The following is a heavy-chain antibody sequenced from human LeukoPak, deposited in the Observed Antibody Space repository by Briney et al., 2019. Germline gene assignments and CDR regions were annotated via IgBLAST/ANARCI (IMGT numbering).Heavy chain of an antibody. CDR2: IIPIFGTA. CDR1: GGTFSSYA. V-gene: IGHV1-69*13. CDR3: ARGDRAHYYYSYMDV. Sequence: ASVKVSCKASGGTFSSYAISWVRQAPGQGLEWMGGIIPIFGTANYAQKFQGRVTITADESTSTAYMELSSLRSEDTAVYYCARGDRAHYYYSYMDVWGKGTTVTISS. J-gene: IGHJ6*03. D-gene: IGHD3-22*01.